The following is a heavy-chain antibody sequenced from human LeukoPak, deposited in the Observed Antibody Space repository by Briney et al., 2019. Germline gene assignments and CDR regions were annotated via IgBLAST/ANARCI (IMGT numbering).Heavy chain of an antibody. V-gene: IGHV3-11*04. J-gene: IGHJ6*04. CDR1: RFNCSDYY. CDR3: ARDNSLDPRYYYYYGMDV. CDR2: ISSSGSTI. D-gene: IGHD4-23*01. Sequence: PGGSLRLSCAASRFNCSDYYMNWVRQAPGKGLEWVSYISSSGSTIYYADSVKGRFTISRDNAKNSLYLQMNSLRAEDTAVYYCARDNSLDPRYYYYYGMDVWGKGTTVTVSS.